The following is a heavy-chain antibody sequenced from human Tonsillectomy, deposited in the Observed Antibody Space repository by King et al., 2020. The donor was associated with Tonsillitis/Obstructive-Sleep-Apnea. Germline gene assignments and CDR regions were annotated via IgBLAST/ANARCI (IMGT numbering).Heavy chain of an antibody. D-gene: IGHD3-22*01. V-gene: IGHV4-59*01. CDR1: GGSISSYY. Sequence: VQLQESGPGLVKPSETLSLTCTVSGGSISSYYWSWLRQPPGKGLEWIGYIYYSGSTNYNPSLKSRVTISVDTSKNQFSLKLSSVTAADTAVYYCARDQRGYSPPYYYYYYMDVWGKGTTVTVSS. J-gene: IGHJ6*03. CDR2: IYYSGST. CDR3: ARDQRGYSPPYYYYYYMDV.